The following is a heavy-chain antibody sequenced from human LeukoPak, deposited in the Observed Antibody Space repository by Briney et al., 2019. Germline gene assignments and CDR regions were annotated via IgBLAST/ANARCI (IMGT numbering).Heavy chain of an antibody. CDR2: ISAYNGNT. Sequence: ASVKVSCKASGYTFTSYGISWVRQAPGQGLEWMGWISAYNGNTNYAQKLQGRVTMTTDTSTSTAYMELRSLRSDDTAVYYCARPDSSSWWGDDAFDIWGQGTMVTVSS. D-gene: IGHD6-13*01. CDR1: GYTFTSYG. J-gene: IGHJ3*02. CDR3: ARPDSSSWWGDDAFDI. V-gene: IGHV1-18*01.